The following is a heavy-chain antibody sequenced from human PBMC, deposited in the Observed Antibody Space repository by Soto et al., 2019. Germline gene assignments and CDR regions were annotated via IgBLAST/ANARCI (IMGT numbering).Heavy chain of an antibody. CDR2: IYYSGST. CDR1: GGNISSSSYY. D-gene: IGHD2-21*02. Sequence: TSETLSLTCTVSGGNISSSSYYWGWIRQPPGKGLEWIGSIYYSGSTYYNPSLKSRATISVDTSKNQFSLKLSSVTAADTAVYYCASLVTALIFDYWGQGTLVTVS. J-gene: IGHJ4*02. V-gene: IGHV4-39*01. CDR3: ASLVTALIFDY.